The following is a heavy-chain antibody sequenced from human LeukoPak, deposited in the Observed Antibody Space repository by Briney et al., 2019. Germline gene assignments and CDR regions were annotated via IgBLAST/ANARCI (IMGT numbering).Heavy chain of an antibody. J-gene: IGHJ4*02. CDR3: AKVYDSSGYYYGD. Sequence: GGSLRLSCAASGFTFSSYAMTWVRQAPGKGLEWVSIISGSSGNKYSADSVKGRCTISRDNSKNTLYLQMNSLRAEDTAVYYCAKVYDSSGYYYGDWGQGTLVTVSS. V-gene: IGHV3-23*01. CDR2: ISGSSGNK. D-gene: IGHD3-22*01. CDR1: GFTFSSYA.